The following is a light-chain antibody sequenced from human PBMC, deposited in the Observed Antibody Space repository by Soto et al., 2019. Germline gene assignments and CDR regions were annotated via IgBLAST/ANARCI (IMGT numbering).Light chain of an antibody. CDR3: QQDYNLPPIT. CDR2: GAS. CDR1: QSVSSSY. V-gene: IGKV3D-7*01. J-gene: IGKJ5*01. Sequence: GARVTLSCRASQSVSSSYLTWYQQKPGQAPRLLIYGASTRATSIPARFSGSGSGTDFTLTISSLQPEDFAVYYCQQDYNLPPITFGQGTRLEIK.